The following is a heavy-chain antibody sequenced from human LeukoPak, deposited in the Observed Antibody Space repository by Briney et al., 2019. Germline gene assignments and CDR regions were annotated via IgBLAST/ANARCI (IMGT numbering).Heavy chain of an antibody. Sequence: GALRLSCAASGFTFSSYWMRWVRQAPGKGVEWVGDIKKNGSEKNYVGSVKGRFTISRDNAKNSLYLQMNRLRAEDTAVYYCARAYSSGHYYYYYMDVWGKGTTVTVSS. CDR1: GFTFSSYW. D-gene: IGHD6-19*01. CDR2: IKKNGSEK. V-gene: IGHV3-7*01. CDR3: ARAYSSGHYYYYYMDV. J-gene: IGHJ6*03.